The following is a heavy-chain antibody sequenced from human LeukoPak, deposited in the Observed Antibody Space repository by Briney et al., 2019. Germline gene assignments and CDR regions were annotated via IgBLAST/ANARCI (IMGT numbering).Heavy chain of an antibody. D-gene: IGHD5-24*01. CDR3: ARVTRTATII. CDR1: GFTFSSYA. CDR2: ISNDGSKK. V-gene: IGHV3-30*04. J-gene: IGHJ4*02. Sequence: PGGSLRLSCAASGFTFSSYAIHWVRQAPGKGLEWVTVISNDGSKKSNADSVKGRFIISRDNSKNTVYLQMSSLRPEDTAMYYCARVTRTATIIWGPGTQATVSS.